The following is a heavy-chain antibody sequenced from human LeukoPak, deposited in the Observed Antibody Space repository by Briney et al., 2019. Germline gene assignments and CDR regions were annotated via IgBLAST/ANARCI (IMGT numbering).Heavy chain of an antibody. CDR3: AKVRGWRDYSSSEFDY. J-gene: IGHJ4*02. V-gene: IGHV3-43*01. Sequence: PGGSLRLSCAASGYNFDDYTIHWVRQAPGKGLEWVSVISWDGGSTSYADSVRGRFTISRDNNKNSLYLQMSSLRTEDTAFYYCAKVRGWRDYSSSEFDYWGQGTLVTVSS. D-gene: IGHD6-6*01. CDR1: GYNFDDYT. CDR2: ISWDGGST.